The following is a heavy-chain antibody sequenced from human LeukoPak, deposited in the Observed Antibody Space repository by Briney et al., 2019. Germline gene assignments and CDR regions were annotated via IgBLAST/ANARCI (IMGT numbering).Heavy chain of an antibody. V-gene: IGHV3-9*01. CDR2: ISWNSGSI. Sequence: GGSLRLSCAASGFTFDDYAMHWVRQAPGKGLEWVSGISWNSGSIGYADSVKGRFTISRDNSKDTLYLQMNSLRADDTAVYYCARDGITPPGIFNFDYWGQGTLVTVSS. D-gene: IGHD2-21*01. CDR1: GFTFDDYA. CDR3: ARDGITPPGIFNFDY. J-gene: IGHJ4*02.